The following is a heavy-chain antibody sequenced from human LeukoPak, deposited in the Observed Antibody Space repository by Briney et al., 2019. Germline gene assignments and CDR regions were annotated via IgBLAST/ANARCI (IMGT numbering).Heavy chain of an antibody. CDR3: AKYGPQDSGSSHFDY. V-gene: IGHV3-23*01. Sequence: GGALRLSCAASGFTFSSYAMSWVRQAPGKGLEWVSAIRDSGSSTHYADSVKGRFTTSRDNSKNTLFLQMNSLRAEDTAIYYCAKYGPQDSGSSHFDYWGQGILVTVSS. CDR1: GFTFSSYA. CDR2: IRDSGSST. D-gene: IGHD1-26*01. J-gene: IGHJ4*02.